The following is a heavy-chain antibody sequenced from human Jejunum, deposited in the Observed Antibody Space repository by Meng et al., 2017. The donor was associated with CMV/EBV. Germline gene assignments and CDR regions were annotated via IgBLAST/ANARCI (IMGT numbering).Heavy chain of an antibody. Sequence: AVYGGSFDIYYWSWIRQAPGKGLEWIGEINHSGIINHNPSLKSRVTLSVDTSKNQLSLRVSSVTAADTAVYYCARGRPGGFLYYFDYWGQGALVTVSS. CDR1: GGSFDIYY. V-gene: IGHV4-34*01. CDR2: INHSGII. CDR3: ARGRPGGFLYYFDY. J-gene: IGHJ4*02. D-gene: IGHD4-23*01.